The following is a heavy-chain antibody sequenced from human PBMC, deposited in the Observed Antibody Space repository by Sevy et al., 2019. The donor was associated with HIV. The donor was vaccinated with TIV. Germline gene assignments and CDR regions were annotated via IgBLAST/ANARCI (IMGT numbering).Heavy chain of an antibody. V-gene: IGHV1-24*01. Sequence: ASVKVSCKVSGYTLTGLSMHWVRQAPGKGLEWMGSFDPEDGETIYALNFQGRVTMTEDTSTDTAYMELSSLRSEDTAVYFCATTKDYYYSSGCPFDYWGHGTLVTVSS. CDR2: FDPEDGET. CDR1: GYTLTGLS. D-gene: IGHD3-22*01. CDR3: ATTKDYYYSSGCPFDY. J-gene: IGHJ4*01.